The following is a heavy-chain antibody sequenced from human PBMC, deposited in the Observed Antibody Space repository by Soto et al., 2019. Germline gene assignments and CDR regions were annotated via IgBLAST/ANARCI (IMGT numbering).Heavy chain of an antibody. CDR3: ARSVWPGYFDY. D-gene: IGHD2-8*01. CDR2: IKQDGSEK. V-gene: IGHV3-7*01. J-gene: IGHJ4*02. CDR1: GFTFSSYW. Sequence: GGSLSLSCAASGFTFSSYWMSWVRQAPGKGLEWVANIKQDGSEKYYVDSVKGRFTISRDNAKNSLYLQMNSLRAEDTAVYYCARSVWPGYFDYWGQGTLVTVSS.